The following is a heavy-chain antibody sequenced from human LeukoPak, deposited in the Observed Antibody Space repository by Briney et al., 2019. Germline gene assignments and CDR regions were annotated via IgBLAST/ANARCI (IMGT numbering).Heavy chain of an antibody. V-gene: IGHV3-30-3*01. Sequence: PGGSLRLSCAASGFTFSSYAMQWVRQAPGKGLEWVAVISYDGSNKYYADCVNGRFTISRDNYKNTLDLQMNSLRAEDTAVYYCARGPDYWGEGTLVSLSS. CDR2: ISYDGSNK. CDR1: GFTFSSYA. CDR3: ARGPDY. J-gene: IGHJ4*02.